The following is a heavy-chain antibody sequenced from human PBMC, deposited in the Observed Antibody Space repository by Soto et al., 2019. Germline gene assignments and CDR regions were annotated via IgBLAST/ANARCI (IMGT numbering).Heavy chain of an antibody. V-gene: IGHV4-59*08. J-gene: IGHJ4*02. Sequence: QVQLQESGPGLVKPSETLSLTCTVSGGSISSYYWSWIRQPPGKGLDWIGYIYYSGSTNYNPSPKSRVTISVDTSKNQFSLKLSSVTAADTAVYYCARRYGSSFDYWGQGTLVTVSS. D-gene: IGHD5-18*01. CDR3: ARRYGSSFDY. CDR1: GGSISSYY. CDR2: IYYSGST.